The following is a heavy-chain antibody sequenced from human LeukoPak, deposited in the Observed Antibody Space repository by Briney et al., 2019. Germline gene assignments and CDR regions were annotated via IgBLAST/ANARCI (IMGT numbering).Heavy chain of an antibody. V-gene: IGHV4-4*02. J-gene: IGHJ4*02. CDR2: IYHSGST. Sequence: PSETLSLTCAVSGGSISSSNWWSWVRQPPGKGLEWIGEIYHSGSTNYNPSLKSRVTISVDKSKNQFSLKLSSVTAADTAVYYCARNYDSSGYYSPFGYWSQGTLVTVSS. CDR1: GGSISSSNW. CDR3: ARNYDSSGYYSPFGY. D-gene: IGHD3-22*01.